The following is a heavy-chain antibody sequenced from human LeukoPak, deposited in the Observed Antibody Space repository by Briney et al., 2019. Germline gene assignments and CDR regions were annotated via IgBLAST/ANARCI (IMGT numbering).Heavy chain of an antibody. V-gene: IGHV4-34*01. Sequence: SETLSLTCAVYGGSFSGYYWSWIRQPPGKGLEWIGELNHRGSTNSNPSLKSRVTISVDTSKNHFSLKLSSVTAADTAVYYSARGCRYCSGGSCYPKNCPLWVYWGQGTLVAVSS. CDR3: ARGCRYCSGGSCYPKNCPLWVY. CDR2: LNHRGST. J-gene: IGHJ4*02. CDR1: GGSFSGYY. D-gene: IGHD2-15*01.